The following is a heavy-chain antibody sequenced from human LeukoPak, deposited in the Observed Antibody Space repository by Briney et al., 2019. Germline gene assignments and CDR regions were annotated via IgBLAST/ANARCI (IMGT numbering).Heavy chain of an antibody. CDR3: AASITMVRGVLDP. V-gene: IGHV1-69*04. J-gene: IGHJ5*02. CDR2: IIPILGIA. D-gene: IGHD3-10*01. Sequence: VASVTVSCTASGGTFSSYAISWVRQAPGQGLEWMGRIIPILGIANYAQKFQGRVTITADKSTSTAYMELSSLRSEDTAVYYCAASITMVRGVLDPWGQGTLVTVSS. CDR1: GGTFSSYA.